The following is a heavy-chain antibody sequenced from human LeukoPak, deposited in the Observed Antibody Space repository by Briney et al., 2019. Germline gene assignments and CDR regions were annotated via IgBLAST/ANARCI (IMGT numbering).Heavy chain of an antibody. CDR1: GCTFTSYG. CDR2: ISAYNGNT. D-gene: IGHD3-10*01. CDR3: AREMYYYGSGSSGSSAFDI. V-gene: IGHV1-18*01. J-gene: IGHJ3*02. Sequence: ASVKVSCKASGCTFTSYGISWVRQAPGQGLEWMGWISAYNGNTNYAQKLQGRVTMTTDTSTSTAYMELRSLRSDDTAVYYCAREMYYYGSGSSGSSAFDIWGQGTMVTVSS.